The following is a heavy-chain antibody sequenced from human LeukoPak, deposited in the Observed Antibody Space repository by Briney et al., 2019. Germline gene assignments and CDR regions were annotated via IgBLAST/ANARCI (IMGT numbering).Heavy chain of an antibody. Sequence: GGSLRLSCAASGFTFSSYGMHWVRQAPGKGLEWVAVISYDGSNKYYADSVKGRFTISRDNSKNTLYLQMNSLRAEDTAVYYCSKDINYYYSSGYYFWGQGTLVSVSS. D-gene: IGHD3-22*01. CDR3: SKDINYYYSSGYYF. CDR2: ISYDGSNK. CDR1: GFTFSSYG. V-gene: IGHV3-30*18. J-gene: IGHJ4*02.